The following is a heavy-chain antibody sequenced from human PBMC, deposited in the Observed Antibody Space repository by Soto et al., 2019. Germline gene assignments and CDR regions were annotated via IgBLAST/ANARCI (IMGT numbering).Heavy chain of an antibody. D-gene: IGHD3-10*01. CDR2: ISSNGGST. Sequence: GGSLRLSCSASGFTFSSYAMHWVRQAPGKGLEYVSAISSNGGSTYYADSVKGRFTISRDNSKNTLYLQMSSLRAEDTAVYYCVKYSGINPYYYYGMDVWGQGTTVTVSS. J-gene: IGHJ6*02. CDR1: GFTFSSYA. CDR3: VKYSGINPYYYYGMDV. V-gene: IGHV3-64D*06.